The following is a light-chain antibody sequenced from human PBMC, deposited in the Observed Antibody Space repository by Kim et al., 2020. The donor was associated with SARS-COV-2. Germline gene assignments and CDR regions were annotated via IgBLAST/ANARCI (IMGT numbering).Light chain of an antibody. CDR2: SKN. J-gene: IGLJ2*01. Sequence: SSELTQDPAVSVALGQTVRITCQGDSLRRYFASWYQQKPGQAPVLVIYSKNSRPSGIPYRFYGSSSGNTAILTINGAQAEDEGYYYCNSRDSSGDHVIFGGGTQLTVL. CDR1: SLRRYF. V-gene: IGLV3-19*01. CDR3: NSRDSSGDHVI.